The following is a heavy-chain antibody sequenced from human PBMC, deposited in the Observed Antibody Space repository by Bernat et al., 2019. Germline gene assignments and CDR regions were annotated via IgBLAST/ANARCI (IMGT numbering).Heavy chain of an antibody. CDR3: AKCPIRPTEFDY. CDR2: ISGSGGST. Sequence: EVQLLESGGGLVQPGGSLRLSCAASGFTFSSYAMSWVRQAPGKGLEWVSAISGSGGSTYYADSLKGRFTISRDNSKNTLYLQMNSLRAEDTAVYYCAKCPIRPTEFDYWGQGTLVTVSS. J-gene: IGHJ4*02. V-gene: IGHV3-23*01. CDR1: GFTFSSYA.